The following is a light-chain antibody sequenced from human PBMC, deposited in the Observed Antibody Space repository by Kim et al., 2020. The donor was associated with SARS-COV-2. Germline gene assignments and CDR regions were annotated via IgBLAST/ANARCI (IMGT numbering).Light chain of an antibody. CDR3: QQYDSSPRT. V-gene: IGKV3-20*01. Sequence: EIVLTQSPGTLSLSPGERASLSCRASPSISSNFLAWYQQKPGQAPRLLVYGASSRATGIPDRFSGSGSGTDFTLTISRLEPDDFAVYYCQQYDSSPRTFGQGTKVEIK. J-gene: IGKJ1*01. CDR1: PSISSNF. CDR2: GAS.